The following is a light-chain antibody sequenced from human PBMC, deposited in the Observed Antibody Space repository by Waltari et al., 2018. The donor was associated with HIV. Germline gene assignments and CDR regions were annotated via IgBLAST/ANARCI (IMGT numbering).Light chain of an antibody. CDR2: EVN. CDR3: SSFAGTNSHVV. Sequence: QSALTQPPSASGSPEQSVTISCTGTSSDVGAYNFVSWYQQRPGQAPKLIIFEVNKLPSGVPDRFSGSKSVNTASLTVSGLQAEDEADYYCSSFAGTNSHVVFGGGTKLTVL. CDR1: SSDVGAYNF. V-gene: IGLV2-8*01. J-gene: IGLJ2*01.